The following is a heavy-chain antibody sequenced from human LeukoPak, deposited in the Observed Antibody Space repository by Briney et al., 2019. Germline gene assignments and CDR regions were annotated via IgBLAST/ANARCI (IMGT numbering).Heavy chain of an antibody. Sequence: GGSLRLSCAASGFTFSSYAMSWVRQAPGKGLEWVSSISSRSSYIYYADSLKGRFTISRDNAKNSLYLQMNSLRAEDTAVYYCARAGYSSSWYQYYFDYWGQGTLVTVSS. J-gene: IGHJ4*02. D-gene: IGHD6-13*01. CDR2: ISSRSSYI. CDR3: ARAGYSSSWYQYYFDY. CDR1: GFTFSSYA. V-gene: IGHV3-21*01.